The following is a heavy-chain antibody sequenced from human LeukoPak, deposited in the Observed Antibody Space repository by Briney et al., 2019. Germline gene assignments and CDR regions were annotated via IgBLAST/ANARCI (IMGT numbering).Heavy chain of an antibody. D-gene: IGHD4-17*01. Sequence: GGSLRLSCAASGFTFSSYEMNWVRQAPGRGLEWVSYISSSGSTIYYADSVKGRFTISRDNAKNSLYLQMNSLRAEDTAVYYCARDYGEPYYYYGMDVWGQGTTVTVSS. V-gene: IGHV3-48*03. CDR2: ISSSGSTI. CDR1: GFTFSSYE. J-gene: IGHJ6*02. CDR3: ARDYGEPYYYYGMDV.